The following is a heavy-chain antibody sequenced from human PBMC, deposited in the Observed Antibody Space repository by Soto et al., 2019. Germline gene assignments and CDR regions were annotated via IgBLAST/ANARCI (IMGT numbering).Heavy chain of an antibody. D-gene: IGHD3-22*01. CDR2: IWYDGSNK. CDR3: ARTAFYYDSNGYFFDY. CDR1: GFTFSNYG. J-gene: IGHJ4*02. Sequence: GGSLRLSCAASGFTFSNYGMHWVRQAPGKGLEWVAVIWYDGSNKYYADSVKGRFTISRDNSKNTPYLQMNSLRAGDTAVYYCARTAFYYDSNGYFFDYWGQGTLVTVSS. V-gene: IGHV3-33*01.